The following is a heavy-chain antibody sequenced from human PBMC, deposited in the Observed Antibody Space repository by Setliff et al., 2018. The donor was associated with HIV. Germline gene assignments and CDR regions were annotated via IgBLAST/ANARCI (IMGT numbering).Heavy chain of an antibody. CDR2: IFYTGRT. CDR3: ARRGKPENSYVLNWFDP. CDR1: GGSIGSSDYY. Sequence: PSETLSLTCTVSGGSIGSSDYYWGWIRQPPGKGLEWIGSIFYTGRTTYNPSLRSRVTISLDTSKTQFSLSLTSVTAADTAMYYCARRGKPENSYVLNWFDPWGQGILVTVSS. V-gene: IGHV4-39*07. D-gene: IGHD5-18*01. J-gene: IGHJ5*02.